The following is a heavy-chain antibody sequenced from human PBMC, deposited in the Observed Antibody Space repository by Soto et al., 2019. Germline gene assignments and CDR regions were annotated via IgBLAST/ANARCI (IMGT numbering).Heavy chain of an antibody. V-gene: IGHV3-21*01. CDR2: ISSRSSYI. Sequence: EVQLVESGGGLVKPGGSLRLSCAASGFTFSSYSMNWVRQAPGKGLEWVSSISSRSSYIYYADSVKGRFTISRDNAKNSLYLQMNSLRAEDTAVYYCARDGSDGMDVWGHGTTVTVSS. J-gene: IGHJ6*02. CDR1: GFTFSSYS. CDR3: ARDGSDGMDV.